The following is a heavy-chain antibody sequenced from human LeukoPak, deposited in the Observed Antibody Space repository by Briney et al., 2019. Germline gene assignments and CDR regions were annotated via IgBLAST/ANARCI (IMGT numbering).Heavy chain of an antibody. CDR2: INHSGST. Sequence: KPSETLSLTCAVYGGSFSGYYWSWIRQPPGKGLEWIGEINHSGSTNYNPSLKSRVTISVDTSKNQFSLKLSSVTAADTAVYYCARGRDDFWSGYYRYYYMDVWGKGTTVTVSS. CDR1: GGSFSGYY. D-gene: IGHD3-3*01. J-gene: IGHJ6*03. CDR3: ARGRDDFWSGYYRYYYMDV. V-gene: IGHV4-34*01.